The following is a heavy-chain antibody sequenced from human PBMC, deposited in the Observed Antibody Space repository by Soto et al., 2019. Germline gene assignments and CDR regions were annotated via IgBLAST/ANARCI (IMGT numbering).Heavy chain of an antibody. Sequence: SETLSLTCAVYGGSFSGYYWSWIRQPPGKGLEWIGEINHSGSTNYNPSLKSRVTISVDTSKNQFSLKLSSVTAADTAVYYCARGPRGHRPPQRFFDYWGQGTLVTVSS. CDR3: ARGPRGHRPPQRFFDY. V-gene: IGHV4-34*01. CDR2: INHSGST. J-gene: IGHJ4*02. CDR1: GGSFSGYY. D-gene: IGHD3-16*01.